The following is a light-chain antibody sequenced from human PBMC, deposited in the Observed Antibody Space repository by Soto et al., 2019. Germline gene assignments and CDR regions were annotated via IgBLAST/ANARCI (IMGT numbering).Light chain of an antibody. CDR3: QQYNDWPPFT. V-gene: IGKV3-15*01. Sequence: EIVMTQSPATLSVSPGERATLSCRASQSVSSNLAWYQQKPGQAPWLLIYGASTRATGIPARFSGSGSETEFTLTISSLQSEDFAVYYCQQYNDWPPFTFGQGTKVEIK. J-gene: IGKJ2*01. CDR1: QSVSSN. CDR2: GAS.